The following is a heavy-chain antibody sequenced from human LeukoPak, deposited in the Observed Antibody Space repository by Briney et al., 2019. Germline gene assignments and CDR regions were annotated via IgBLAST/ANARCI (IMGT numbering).Heavy chain of an antibody. V-gene: IGHV3-7*01. J-gene: IGHJ4*02. D-gene: IGHD5-12*01. CDR3: ARLWGDATIFDL. CDR2: INQDGSRK. CDR1: EFTFSAFW. Sequence: GGSLRLSCAASEFTFSAFWMSWFRQAPGKGLEWVANINQDGSRKHYVDSVKGRFTVSRDNAEKSLYLQTNSLRAEDTAIYYCARLWGDATIFDLWGQGTLVTVSS.